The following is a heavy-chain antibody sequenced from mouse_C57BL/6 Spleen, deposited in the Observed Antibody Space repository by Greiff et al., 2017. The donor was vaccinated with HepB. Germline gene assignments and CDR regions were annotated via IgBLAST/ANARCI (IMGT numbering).Heavy chain of an antibody. J-gene: IGHJ2*01. CDR1: GFTFTDYY. CDR3: ARYRGSFDY. CDR2: IRNKANGYTT. V-gene: IGHV7-3*01. Sequence: EVQLVESGGGLVQPGGSLSLSCAASGFTFTDYYMSWVRQPPGKALEWLGFIRNKANGYTTAYSASVKGRFTIYRDNSQSILYLQMNALRAEDSATYYCARYRGSFDYWGQGTTLTVSS.